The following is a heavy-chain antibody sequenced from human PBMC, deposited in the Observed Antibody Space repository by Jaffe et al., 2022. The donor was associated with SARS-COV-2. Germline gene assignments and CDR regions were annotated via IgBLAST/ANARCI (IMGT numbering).Heavy chain of an antibody. CDR2: IHHNGIV. Sequence: QVHLQESGPGLVKPSETLSLKCSVSGDSMSFYYWSWIRQPPGKGLEWIGYIHHNGIVTSNPSLGSRLTISIDTSKKQFSLTLTSVTTADTAVYFCARLAHGNFGSWGQGSLVTVSS. CDR1: GDSMSFYY. J-gene: IGHJ4*02. V-gene: IGHV4-59*01. CDR3: ARLAHGNFGS.